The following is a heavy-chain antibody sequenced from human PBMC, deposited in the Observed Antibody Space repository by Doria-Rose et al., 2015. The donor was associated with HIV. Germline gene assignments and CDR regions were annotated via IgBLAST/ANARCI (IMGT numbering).Heavy chain of an antibody. D-gene: IGHD6-13*01. Sequence: ESGPVLVKPTETLTLTCTVSGVSLSSPGMGVSWIRQPPGKALEWLANIFSDDERSYKTSLKSRLTSSSGTSNSQVVLTMTDMDPVDTATYYCARIKSSRWYHKYYFDFWGQGTLVIVSA. CDR3: ARIKSSRWYHKYYFDF. CDR2: IFSDDER. V-gene: IGHV2-26*01. J-gene: IGHJ4*02. CDR1: GVSLSSPGMG.